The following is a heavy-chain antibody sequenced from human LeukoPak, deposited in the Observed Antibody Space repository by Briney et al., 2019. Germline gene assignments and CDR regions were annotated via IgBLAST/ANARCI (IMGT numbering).Heavy chain of an antibody. CDR3: ARGPVRDDGLTGISYYFGLDV. J-gene: IGHJ6*02. CDR1: GGSFTDYY. V-gene: IGHV4-34*01. D-gene: IGHD2-21*02. Sequence: PSETLSLTCAVYGGSFTDYYWSWIRHLPGKGLEWIGKIHHRAGANYNPSLWGRVTISADTSKNQFSLHLTSVTAADTATFYCARGPVRDDGLTGISYYFGLDVWGHGTTVTVFS. CDR2: IHHRAGA.